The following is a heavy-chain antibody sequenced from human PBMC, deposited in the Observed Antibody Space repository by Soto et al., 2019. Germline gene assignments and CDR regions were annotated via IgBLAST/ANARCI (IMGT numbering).Heavy chain of an antibody. CDR2: MNPNSGNT. V-gene: IGHV1-8*01. CDR1: GYTFTSYD. CDR3: ARRQPEDGDFTG. D-gene: IGHD4-17*01. J-gene: IGHJ4*02. Sequence: ASVKVSCKASGYTFTSYDINWVRQATGQGLEWMGWMNPNSGNTGYAQKFQGRVTMTRNTSISTAYMELSSLRSEDTAVYYCARRQPEDGDFTGWGQGTLVTVSS.